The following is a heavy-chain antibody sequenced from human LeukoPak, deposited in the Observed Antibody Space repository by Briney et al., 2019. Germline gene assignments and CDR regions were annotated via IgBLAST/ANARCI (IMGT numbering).Heavy chain of an antibody. CDR1: GYTFAGYY. CDR3: ATHCGGGTCYFYKFDY. D-gene: IGHD2-15*01. Sequence: ASVKVSCKASGYTFAGYYIHWVRQAPGQGLEWMGWINPDSGGTNYAQKFQGRVTMTRDTSITTAYMELSRLISDDTAVYYCATHCGGGTCYFYKFDYWGQGTQVTVSS. J-gene: IGHJ4*02. V-gene: IGHV1-2*02. CDR2: INPDSGGT.